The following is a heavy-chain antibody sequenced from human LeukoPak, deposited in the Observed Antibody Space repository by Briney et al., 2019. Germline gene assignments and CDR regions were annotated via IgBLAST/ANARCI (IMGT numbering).Heavy chain of an antibody. CDR3: ATDSAYGGNYFFVY. CDR1: GFTFSSYW. J-gene: IGHJ4*02. D-gene: IGHD4-23*01. V-gene: IGHV3-74*03. CDR2: INSDGSSS. Sequence: PGGSLRLSCAASGFTFSSYWMHWVRQAPGKGLVWVSRINSDGSSSTYADSVKGRFTISRDNAKNTLYLQMNSLRAEDTAVYYCATDSAYGGNYFFVYWGQGTLVTVSS.